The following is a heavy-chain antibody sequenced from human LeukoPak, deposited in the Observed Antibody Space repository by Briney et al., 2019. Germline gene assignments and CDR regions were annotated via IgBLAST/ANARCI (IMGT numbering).Heavy chain of an antibody. CDR1: GVSVSSGSYF. CDR3: ATFFDFWFGP. J-gene: IGHJ5*02. Sequence: PSETLSLTCTVSGVSVSSGSYFWSWIRRPPGEGPQWIGYIYHDGSTNYSPSLRSRVSISVDTSKNQFSLKLSSVTTADTAVYFCATFFDFWFGPWGQGTQVTVSS. CDR2: IYHDGST. V-gene: IGHV4-61*01. D-gene: IGHD5/OR15-5a*01.